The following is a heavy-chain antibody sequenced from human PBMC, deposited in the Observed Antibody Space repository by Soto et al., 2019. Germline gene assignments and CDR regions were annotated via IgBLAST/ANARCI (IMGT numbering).Heavy chain of an antibody. CDR3: ASSIGAGIEGVTGNFDY. D-gene: IGHD1-26*01. V-gene: IGHV3-30-3*01. CDR1: GFTFSSYA. J-gene: IGHJ4*02. CDR2: ISYDGSNK. Sequence: PGGSLRLSCAASGFTFSSYAMHWVRQAPGKGLEWVAVISYDGSNKYYADSVKGRFTISRDNSKNTLYLQMNSLRAEDTAVYYCASSIGAGIEGVTGNFDYGGKETLVTVSS.